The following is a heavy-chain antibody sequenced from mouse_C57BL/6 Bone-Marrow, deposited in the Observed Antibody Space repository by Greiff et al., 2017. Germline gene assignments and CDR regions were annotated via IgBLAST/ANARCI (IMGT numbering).Heavy chain of an antibody. J-gene: IGHJ3*01. CDR2: IYPGDGDT. CDR3: ARNYSNFLFAY. Sequence: QVQLQQSGPELVKPGASVKISCKASGYAFSSSWMNWVKQRPGKGLEWIGRIYPGDGDTKYNGKFKGKATLTADKSSSTAYMQLSSLTSEDSAVYFCARNYSNFLFAYWGKGTLVTVSA. CDR1: GYAFSSSW. D-gene: IGHD2-5*01. V-gene: IGHV1-82*01.